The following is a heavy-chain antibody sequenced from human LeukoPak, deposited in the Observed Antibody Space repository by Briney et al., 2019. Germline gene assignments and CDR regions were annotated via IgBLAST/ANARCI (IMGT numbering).Heavy chain of an antibody. CDR3: ARENDSSGH. J-gene: IGHJ4*02. D-gene: IGHD3-22*01. Sequence: PSETLSLTCTVSGGSISSGSYCWSWIRHPAGKGLEWIVCIYTSGSTNYNPSLKSRVTISVDTSKNQFPLKLSSVTAADTAVYYYARENDSSGHWGQGTLVTVSS. V-gene: IGHV4-61*02. CDR1: GGSISSGSYC. CDR2: IYTSGST.